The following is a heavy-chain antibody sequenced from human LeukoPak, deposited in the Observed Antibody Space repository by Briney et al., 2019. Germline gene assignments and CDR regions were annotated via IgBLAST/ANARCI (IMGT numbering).Heavy chain of an antibody. D-gene: IGHD6-6*01. CDR3: ARRVQYSSSSGGFDY. V-gene: IGHV4-34*01. CDR2: SNHSGST. J-gene: IGHJ4*02. CDR1: GGSFCGYY. Sequence: PSETLSLTCAVFGGSFCGYYWSWFRQPPGKGLEWIGESNHSGSTNYNPSLKCRVTISVVTSKNHFSLKLRSVTAADTAVYYCARRVQYSSSSGGFDYWGQGTLVTVSS.